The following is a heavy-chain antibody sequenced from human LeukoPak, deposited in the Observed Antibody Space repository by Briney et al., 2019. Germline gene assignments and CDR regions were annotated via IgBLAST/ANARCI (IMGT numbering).Heavy chain of an antibody. CDR3: ARGRDGYNYGTLWFDP. D-gene: IGHD5-24*01. Sequence: KPSETLSLTCTVSGGSISSYYWSWIRQPPGKGLEWIGYIYYSGSTNYNPSLKSRVTISVDTSKNQFSLKLSSVTAADTAVYYCARGRDGYNYGTLWFDPWGQGTLVTVSS. J-gene: IGHJ5*02. V-gene: IGHV4-59*01. CDR2: IYYSGST. CDR1: GGSISSYY.